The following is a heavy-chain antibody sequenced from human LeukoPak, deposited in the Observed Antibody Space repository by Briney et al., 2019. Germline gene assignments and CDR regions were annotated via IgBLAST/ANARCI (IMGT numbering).Heavy chain of an antibody. CDR1: GYTLTELS. CDR2: FDPEDGET. J-gene: IGHJ4*02. V-gene: IGHV1-24*01. CDR3: AGGRDGYSLDFDY. Sequence: ASVKVSCKVSGYTLTELSMHWVRQAPGKGLEWMGGFDPEDGETIYAQKFQGRVTMTRDTSISTAYMELSRLRSDDTAVYYCAGGRDGYSLDFDYWGQGTLVTVSS. D-gene: IGHD5-24*01.